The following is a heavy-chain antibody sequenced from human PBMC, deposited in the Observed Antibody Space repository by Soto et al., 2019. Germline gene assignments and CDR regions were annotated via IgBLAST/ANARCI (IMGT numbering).Heavy chain of an antibody. CDR3: ARDVRRGKCSGGSCYRRDQ. CDR2: MSCDGGDE. V-gene: IGHV3-33*05. CDR1: GFSFSDYG. D-gene: IGHD2-15*01. J-gene: IGHJ4*02. Sequence: QVQLVESGGGVVQPGRSLRLSCAASGFSFSDYGIHWVRQAPGRGLEWVAVMSCDGGDEKFADSVKGRFTISRDNSKNTLYLEMNNLRDEDKALYYCARDVRRGKCSGGSCYRRDQWGQGTLVTVSS.